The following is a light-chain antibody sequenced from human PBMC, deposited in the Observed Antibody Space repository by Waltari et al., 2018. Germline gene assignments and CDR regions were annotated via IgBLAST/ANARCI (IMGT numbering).Light chain of an antibody. CDR2: GKN. CDR3: QSYDGSHVV. V-gene: IGLV1-40*01. J-gene: IGLJ2*01. CDR1: SSHHGARAG. Sequence: QSVLTQPPSVSGAPGPRVTIPCPGSSSHHGARAGSHWDQQLPGTAPRLLIYGKNNRPSGVLDRFSGSKSGTSASLAITGLQAEDEADYYCQSYDGSHVVFGGGTKLTVL.